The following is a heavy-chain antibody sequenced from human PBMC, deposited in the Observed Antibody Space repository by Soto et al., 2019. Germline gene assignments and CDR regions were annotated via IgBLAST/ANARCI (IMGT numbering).Heavy chain of an antibody. Sequence: SVKVSCKASGFTFTSSAMQWVRQARGQRLEWIGWIVVGSGNTNYAQKFQERVTITRDMSTSTAYMELSSLRSEDTAVYYCAAVSSGSYPTHDYWGQGTLVTVST. J-gene: IGHJ4*02. CDR3: AAVSSGSYPTHDY. CDR1: GFTFTSSA. CDR2: IVVGSGNT. D-gene: IGHD3-10*01. V-gene: IGHV1-58*02.